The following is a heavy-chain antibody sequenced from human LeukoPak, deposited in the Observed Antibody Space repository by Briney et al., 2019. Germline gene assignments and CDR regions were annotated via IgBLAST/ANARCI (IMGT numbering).Heavy chain of an antibody. V-gene: IGHV4-34*01. CDR3: ARGRVSTIVRGVRRNYYYGMDV. D-gene: IGHD3-10*01. CDR2: INHSGST. Sequence: SETLSLTCAVYGGSFSGYYWSWIRQPPGKGLEWIGEINHSGSTNYNPSLKSRVTISVDTSKNQFSLKLSSVTAADTAVYYCARGRVSTIVRGVRRNYYYGMDVWGKGTTVTVSS. CDR1: GGSFSGYY. J-gene: IGHJ6*04.